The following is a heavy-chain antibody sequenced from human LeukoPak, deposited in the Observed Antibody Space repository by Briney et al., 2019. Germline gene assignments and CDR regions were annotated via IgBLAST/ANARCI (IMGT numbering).Heavy chain of an antibody. Sequence: PGGSLRLSCAASGFTFSSYWMTWVRQAPGKGLEWVANIKQDGSEKYVDSVKGRFTISRDNAKNSLYLQMNSLRAEDTAVCYCTRDTGCSGGTCYSFYDYWGQGTLVTVSS. CDR1: GFTFSSYW. J-gene: IGHJ4*02. V-gene: IGHV3-7*01. D-gene: IGHD2-15*01. CDR3: TRDTGCSGGTCYSFYDY. CDR2: IKQDGSEK.